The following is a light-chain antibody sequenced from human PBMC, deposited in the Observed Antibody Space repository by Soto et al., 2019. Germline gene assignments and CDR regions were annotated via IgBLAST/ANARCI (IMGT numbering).Light chain of an antibody. J-gene: IGKJ4*01. CDR3: HQYGTSPLT. CDR1: QSARSSY. V-gene: IGKV3-20*01. Sequence: EIVLTQSPGTLSLPPGERATLSCRVIQSARSSYLTWYQQKPGQSPRLLIYGASSRATRIPDRFSGSGSGTDFTHTISRLEPEDFAVYYCHQYGTSPLTVGGGTKVDIK. CDR2: GAS.